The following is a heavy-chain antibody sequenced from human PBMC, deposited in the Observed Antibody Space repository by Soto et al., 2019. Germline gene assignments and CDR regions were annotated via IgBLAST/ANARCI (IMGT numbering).Heavy chain of an antibody. CDR2: IIPIFGTA. CDR3: AKTGGYSSRGVYYYYGMDV. D-gene: IGHD6-13*01. CDR1: GGTFSSYA. V-gene: IGHV1-69*12. J-gene: IGHJ6*02. Sequence: QVQLVQSGAEVKKPGSSVKVSCKASGGTFSSYAISWVRQAPGQGLEWMGGIIPIFGTANYAQKFQGRVTITADESTSTAYMELSSLRSEETAVYYCAKTGGYSSRGVYYYYGMDVWGQGTTVTVSS.